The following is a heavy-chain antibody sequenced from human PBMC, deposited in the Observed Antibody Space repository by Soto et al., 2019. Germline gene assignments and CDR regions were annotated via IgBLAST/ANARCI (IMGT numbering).Heavy chain of an antibody. CDR1: GYTFTSYG. J-gene: IGHJ4*02. CDR3: ARDLRGQIVDY. D-gene: IGHD3-22*01. Sequence: QVQLVQSGAEVKKPGASVKVSCKASGYTFTSYGISWVRQAPGQGLEWMGWISGYNGNTKYAQKLQGRVTMTTDTSTSTADMELRSLRSDDTAVYYCARDLRGQIVDYWGQGTLVTVSS. V-gene: IGHV1-18*01. CDR2: ISGYNGNT.